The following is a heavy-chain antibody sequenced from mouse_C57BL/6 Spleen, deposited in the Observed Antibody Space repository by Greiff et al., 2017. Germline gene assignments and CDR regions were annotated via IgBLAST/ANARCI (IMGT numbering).Heavy chain of an antibody. D-gene: IGHD2-4*01. J-gene: IGHJ3*01. Sequence: VQLQQSGAELVKPGASVKISCKASGYAFSSYWMNWVKQRPGKGLEWIGQIYPGDGDTNYNGKFKGKATLTADKSSSTAYMQLSSLTSEDSAVYFCAREEDYDGWFAYWGQGTLVTVSA. CDR3: AREEDYDGWFAY. CDR1: GYAFSSYW. V-gene: IGHV1-80*01. CDR2: IYPGDGDT.